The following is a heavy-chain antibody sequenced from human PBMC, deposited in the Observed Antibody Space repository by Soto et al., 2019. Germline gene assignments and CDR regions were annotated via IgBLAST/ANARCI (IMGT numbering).Heavy chain of an antibody. CDR1: GFTFSDYG. V-gene: IGHV3-48*02. CDR2: ISRGSDTI. CDR3: ARVSNTWEDDY. D-gene: IGHD1-26*01. Sequence: EVQLVESGGGLVQPGGSLRLSCVVSGFTFSDYGVNWVRQAPGKGLEWVSYISRGSDTIYYAGSVKGRFTISRDKAKNSLFLQINSLRDEDTALYDRARVSNTWEDDYWGQGTLVTVSS. J-gene: IGHJ4*02.